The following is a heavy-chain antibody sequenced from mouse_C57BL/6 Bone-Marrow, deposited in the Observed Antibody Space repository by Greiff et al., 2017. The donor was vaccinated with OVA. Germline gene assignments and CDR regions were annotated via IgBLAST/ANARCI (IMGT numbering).Heavy chain of an antibody. CDR1: GYTFTSYW. J-gene: IGHJ3*01. D-gene: IGHD2-1*01. CDR3: AKGNYLFAY. V-gene: IGHV1-69*01. Sequence: QVQLQQSGAELVMPGASVKLSCKASGYTFTSYWMHWVKQRPGQGLEWIGEIDPSDSYTNYNQKFKGKSTLTVDKSSSTAYMQLSSLTSEDSAVYYCAKGNYLFAYWGQGTLVTVSA. CDR2: IDPSDSYT.